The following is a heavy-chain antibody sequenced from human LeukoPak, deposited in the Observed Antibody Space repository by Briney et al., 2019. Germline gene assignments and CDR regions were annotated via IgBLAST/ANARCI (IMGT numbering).Heavy chain of an antibody. D-gene: IGHD1-1*01. V-gene: IGHV3-30*04. CDR2: ISYDGSNK. CDR1: GFTFSSYA. Sequence: GGSLRLSCAASGFTFSSYAMHWVRQAPGKGLEWVAVISYDGSNKYYADSVKGRFTISRDNAKNTLYLQMNSLRAEDTAVYYCARERKYDSNFDYWGQGTLVTVSS. J-gene: IGHJ4*02. CDR3: ARERKYDSNFDY.